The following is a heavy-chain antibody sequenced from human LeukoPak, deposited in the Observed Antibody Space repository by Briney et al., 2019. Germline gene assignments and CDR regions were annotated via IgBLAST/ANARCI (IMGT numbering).Heavy chain of an antibody. D-gene: IGHD6-19*01. CDR3: ARGIGYSSGWFDY. J-gene: IGHJ4*02. CDR1: GFTFSNYV. CDR2: ITGGGGST. V-gene: IGHV3-23*01. Sequence: GGSLRLSCAASGFTFSNYVMSWVRQAPGKGLEWVSLITGGGGSTYYADSVKGRFTISRDNSKNTLYLQMNSLRAEDTAVYYCARGIGYSSGWFDYWGQGTLVTVSS.